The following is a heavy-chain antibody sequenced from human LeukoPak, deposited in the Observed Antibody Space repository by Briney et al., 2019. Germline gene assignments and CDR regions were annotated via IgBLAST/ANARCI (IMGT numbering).Heavy chain of an antibody. V-gene: IGHV3-30-3*01. D-gene: IGHD6-19*01. CDR3: ARVIEQWLVRNPDY. CDR1: GFTFSSYA. Sequence: GGSLRLSCAASGFTFSSYAMHWVRQAPGKGLEWVAVISYDGSNKYYADPVKGRFTISRDNSKNTLYLQMNSLRAEDTAVYYCARVIEQWLVRNPDYWGQGTLVTVSS. CDR2: ISYDGSNK. J-gene: IGHJ4*02.